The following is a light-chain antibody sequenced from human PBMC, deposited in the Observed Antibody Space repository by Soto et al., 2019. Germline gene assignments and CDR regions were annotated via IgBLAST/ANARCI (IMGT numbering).Light chain of an antibody. CDR2: EVN. V-gene: IGLV2-18*03. CDR1: SIDVGSLKS. CDR3: SAYIISITSHV. Sequence: QSALTQPPSVSGSPGQSVTISCSGSSIDVGSLKSVSWYKQAPGSSPELIIFEVNTRPSGVPDPFSESKSANTASLPTSGLQPEDEADYYCSAYIISITSHVFGTGTKLTVL. J-gene: IGLJ1*01.